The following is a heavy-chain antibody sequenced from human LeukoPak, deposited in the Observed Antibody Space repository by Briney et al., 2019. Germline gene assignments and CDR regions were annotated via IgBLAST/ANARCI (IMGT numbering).Heavy chain of an antibody. CDR1: GFTFSSHS. CDR3: VRGDNSGWYGGNFDY. CDR2: IGTSSSTI. Sequence: PGGSLRLSCAASGFTFSSHSMNWVRQAPGKGLEWVSYIGTSSSTIYYADSVKGRFTISRDNAKNSLYLQMNSLRAEDTAVYYCVRGDNSGWYGGNFDYWGQGTLVTVSS. J-gene: IGHJ4*02. D-gene: IGHD6-19*01. V-gene: IGHV3-48*04.